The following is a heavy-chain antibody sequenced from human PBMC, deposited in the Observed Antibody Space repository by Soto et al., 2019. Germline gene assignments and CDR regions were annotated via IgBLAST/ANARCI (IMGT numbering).Heavy chain of an antibody. D-gene: IGHD5-18*01. CDR3: AREDTAMVYYYYYGMDV. CDR2: IKQDGSEK. CDR1: GFTFSSYW. Sequence: VQLVESGGGLVQPGGSLRLSCAASGFTFSSYWMSWVRQAPGKGLEWVANIKQDGSEKYYVDSVKGRFTISRDNAKNSLYLQMNSLRAEDTAVYYCAREDTAMVYYYYYGMDVWGQGTTVTVSS. V-gene: IGHV3-7*05. J-gene: IGHJ6*02.